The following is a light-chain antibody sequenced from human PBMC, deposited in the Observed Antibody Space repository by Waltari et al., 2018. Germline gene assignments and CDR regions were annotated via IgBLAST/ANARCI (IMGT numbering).Light chain of an antibody. CDR3: EQYYSRPWT. J-gene: IGKJ1*01. CDR2: GAS. CDR1: QTVFYSSNNKNY. Sequence: DIVMTQTPESLAVSLGERATINCKSSQTVFYSSNNKNYLAWYQQKPGQAPKLLIYGASTRESGFPDRFSGSGSGTDFTLTISSLQADDVAVYYCEQYYSRPWTFGQGTRVE. V-gene: IGKV4-1*01.